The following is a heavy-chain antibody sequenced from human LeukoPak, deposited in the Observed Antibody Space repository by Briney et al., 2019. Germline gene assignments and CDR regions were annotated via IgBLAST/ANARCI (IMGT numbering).Heavy chain of an antibody. CDR1: GASITSSY. V-gene: IGHV4-59*01. J-gene: IGHJ5*02. Sequence: SESLSLTCSVSGASITSSYWSWIRQTPGKGLEWIGNIYSGSTNYNPSFESRVTVSLDTSKNQFSLRLTSVTAADTALYYCARDGYGSGSYGWFDPWGQGTLVTVSS. D-gene: IGHD3-10*01. CDR3: ARDGYGSGSYGWFDP. CDR2: IYSGST.